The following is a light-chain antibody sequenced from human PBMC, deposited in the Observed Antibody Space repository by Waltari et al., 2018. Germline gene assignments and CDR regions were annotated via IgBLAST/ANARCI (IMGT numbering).Light chain of an antibody. V-gene: IGKV4-1*01. CDR2: WAS. Sequence: DFVMTQSPDSLAVSLGERATINCKSSQSVLFDSNNKNYLAWYQQKPGQPPKALSSWASTRESGVPDRFSGSGSGTEFTLTISSLQAEDVAIYYCQQYYNLPLTFGGGTKVEIK. J-gene: IGKJ4*01. CDR3: QQYYNLPLT. CDR1: QSVLFDSNNKNY.